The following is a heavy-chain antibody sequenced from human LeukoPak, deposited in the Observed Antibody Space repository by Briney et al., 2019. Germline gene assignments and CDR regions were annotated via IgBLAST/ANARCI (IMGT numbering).Heavy chain of an antibody. CDR3: ARGVEPLAANTLAY. V-gene: IGHV3-53*01. J-gene: IGHJ4*02. CDR1: GFTVSSNT. CDR2: LYSDGRT. Sequence: GGSLRLSCAASGFTVSSNTMSWVRQAPGKGLELVSVLYSDGRTYYADSVKGRFTISRDNSRNTLFLQMNSLRAEDTAVYYCARGVEPLAANTLAYWGQGTLVTVSS. D-gene: IGHD1-14*01.